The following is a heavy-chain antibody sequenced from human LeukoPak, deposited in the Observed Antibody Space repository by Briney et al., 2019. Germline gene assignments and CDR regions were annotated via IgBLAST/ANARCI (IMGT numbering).Heavy chain of an antibody. D-gene: IGHD3-10*01. CDR1: GGSISSSSYY. Sequence: SETLSLTCTVSGGSISSSSYYWGWIRQPPGKGLESIGSIYYSGSTYYNPSLKSRVTISVDTSKNQFSLKLSSVTAADTAVYYCARLVGLLWFGELWPGDTFYDYWGQGTLVTVSS. J-gene: IGHJ4*02. CDR3: ARLVGLLWFGELWPGDTFYDY. V-gene: IGHV4-39*01. CDR2: IYYSGST.